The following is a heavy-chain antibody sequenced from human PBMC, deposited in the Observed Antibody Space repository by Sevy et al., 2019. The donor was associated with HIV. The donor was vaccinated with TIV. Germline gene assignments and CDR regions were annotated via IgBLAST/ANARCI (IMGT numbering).Heavy chain of an antibody. Sequence: GGSLRLSCTASGFTFGDYAMSWFRQAPGKGLEWVGFIRSKAYGGTTEYAASGKGRFNISRDDSKSIAYLQMNSLKTEDTAVYYCNRDIHYYDFWSGYLPNYYYYYGMDVWGQGTTVTVSS. V-gene: IGHV3-49*03. CDR3: NRDIHYYDFWSGYLPNYYYYYGMDV. CDR1: GFTFGDYA. CDR2: IRSKAYGGTT. D-gene: IGHD3-3*01. J-gene: IGHJ6*02.